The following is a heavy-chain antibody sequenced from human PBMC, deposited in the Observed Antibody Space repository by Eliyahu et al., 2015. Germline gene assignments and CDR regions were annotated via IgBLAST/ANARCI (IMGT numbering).Heavy chain of an antibody. CDR3: TKGTGSRSSAYYYYYGLGV. CDR2: IGWNGVNI. CDR1: GFTXFXXYA. D-gene: IGHD1-26*01. V-gene: IGHV3-9*01. J-gene: IGHJ6*02. Sequence: DVQLVESGGDLVQPGRSLRLSCAASGFTXFXXYAXHWVRQAPGKGLEWVAGIGWNGVNIGYADSVKGRFTMSRDNAKNSLYLQMNSLRPEDTALYYCTKGTGSRSSAYYYYYGLGVWGQGTTVTVSS.